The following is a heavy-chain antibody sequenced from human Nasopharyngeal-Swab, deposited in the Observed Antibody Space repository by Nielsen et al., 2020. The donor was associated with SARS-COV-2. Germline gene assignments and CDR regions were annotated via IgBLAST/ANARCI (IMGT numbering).Heavy chain of an antibody. D-gene: IGHD3-22*01. J-gene: IGHJ3*02. Sequence: RQAPGKGLEWIGYIYYSGSTYYNPSLKSRVTISVDPSKNQFSLKLSSVTAADTAVYYCARATMIVVVIGAFDIWGQGTMVTVSS. CDR3: ARATMIVVVIGAFDI. CDR2: IYYSGST. V-gene: IGHV4-31*02.